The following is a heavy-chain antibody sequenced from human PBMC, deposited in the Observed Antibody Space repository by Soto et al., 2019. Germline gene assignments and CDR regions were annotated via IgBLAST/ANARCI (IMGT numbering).Heavy chain of an antibody. Sequence: PGGSLRLSCAASGFTFSSYWMSWVRQAPGKGLEWVANIKQDGSEKYYVDSVKGRFTISRDNAKNSLYLQMNSLRAEDTAVYYCASGGPRQLVRSLDYWGQGTRVTVSS. D-gene: IGHD6-6*01. CDR3: ASGGPRQLVRSLDY. CDR2: IKQDGSEK. CDR1: GFTFSSYW. V-gene: IGHV3-7*05. J-gene: IGHJ4*02.